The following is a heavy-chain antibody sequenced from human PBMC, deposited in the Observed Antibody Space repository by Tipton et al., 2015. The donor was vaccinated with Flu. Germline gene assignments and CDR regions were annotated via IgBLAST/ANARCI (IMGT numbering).Heavy chain of an antibody. CDR1: GGSIGSSSYY. J-gene: IGHJ4*02. Sequence: TLSLTCTVSGGSIGSSSYYWGWIRQPPGKGLEWIGSIYYSGSTYYNPSLKSRVTISVDTSKDQFSLKLSSVTAADTAVYYCARRVAVAAHFDYWGQGTLVTVSS. CDR2: IYYSGST. V-gene: IGHV4-39*01. D-gene: IGHD6-19*01. CDR3: ARRVAVAAHFDY.